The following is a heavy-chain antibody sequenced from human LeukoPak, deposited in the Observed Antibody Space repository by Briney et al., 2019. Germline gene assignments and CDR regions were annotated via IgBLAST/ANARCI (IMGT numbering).Heavy chain of an antibody. V-gene: IGHV3-21*01. CDR3: AKVGRGDYSSSPVPYYNYYMNV. D-gene: IGHD6-13*01. J-gene: IGHJ6*03. Sequence: PGGSLRLSCAASGFTFSYYSMNWFRQAPERGLEWVSCISSSSSLISYSDSVRGRFTISRDNAKNLLYLHMNSLRVEDTAVYYCAKVGRGDYSSSPVPYYNYYMNVWGKGTTVTVSS. CDR2: ISSSSSLI. CDR1: GFTFSYYS.